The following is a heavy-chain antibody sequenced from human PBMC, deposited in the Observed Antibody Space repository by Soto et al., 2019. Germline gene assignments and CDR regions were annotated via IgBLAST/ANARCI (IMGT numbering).Heavy chain of an antibody. CDR1: GGTFSSYA. D-gene: IGHD6-19*01. V-gene: IGHV1-69*01. CDR3: ARDAIGGSGWAGDYYCYGMDV. J-gene: IGHJ6*02. Sequence: QVQLVQSGAEVKKPGSSVKVSCKASGGTFSSYAISWVRQAPGQGLEWMGGIIPIFGTANYAQKFQGRVTITEDESTSTAYMELSSLRSEDTAVYYCARDAIGGSGWAGDYYCYGMDVWGQGTTVTVSS. CDR2: IIPIFGTA.